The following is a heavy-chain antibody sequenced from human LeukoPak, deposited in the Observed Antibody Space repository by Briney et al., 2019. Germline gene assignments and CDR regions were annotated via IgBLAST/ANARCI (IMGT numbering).Heavy chain of an antibody. J-gene: IGHJ4*02. CDR1: GYSSSSGYY. Sequence: SETLSLTCAVSGYSSSSGYYWGWIRQPPGKGLEWIGSIFHSGSTYYNPSLKSRVTMSVDTSENHFSLNLRSVTAADTAVYYCARSRGSHYFDYWGQGTLVTVSS. V-gene: IGHV4-38-2*01. CDR3: ARSRGSHYFDY. D-gene: IGHD3-10*01. CDR2: IFHSGST.